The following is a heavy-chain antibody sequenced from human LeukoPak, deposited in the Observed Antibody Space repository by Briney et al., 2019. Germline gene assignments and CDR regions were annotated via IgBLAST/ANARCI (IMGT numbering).Heavy chain of an antibody. D-gene: IGHD3-22*01. CDR2: INAGNGNT. J-gene: IGHJ5*02. V-gene: IGHV1-3*01. CDR1: GYTLTSYA. CDR3: ARAGVAYYYDSSGRFDP. Sequence: ASVKVSCKASGYTLTSYAMHWVRQAPGQRLEWMGWINAGNGNTKYSQKFQGRVTITRDTSASTAYMELSSLRSEDTAVYYCARAGVAYYYDSSGRFDPWGQGTLVTVSS.